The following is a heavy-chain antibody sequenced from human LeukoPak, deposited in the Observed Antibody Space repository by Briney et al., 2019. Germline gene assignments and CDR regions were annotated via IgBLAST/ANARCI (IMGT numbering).Heavy chain of an antibody. CDR2: IYYSGST. CDR3: ARLPTVVVPAASRGYYYYMDV. Sequence: PSETLSLTCTVSGGSISSYYWSWIRQPPGKGLEWIGYIYYSGSTNYNPSLKSRVTISVDTSKNQFSLKLSSVTAADTAVYYCARLPTVVVPAASRGYYYYMDVWGKGTTVTVSS. D-gene: IGHD2-2*01. V-gene: IGHV4-59*12. CDR1: GGSISSYY. J-gene: IGHJ6*03.